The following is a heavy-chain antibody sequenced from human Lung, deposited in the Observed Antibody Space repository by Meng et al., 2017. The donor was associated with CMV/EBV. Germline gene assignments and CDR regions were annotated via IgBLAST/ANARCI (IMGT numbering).Heavy chain of an antibody. CDR3: ARADKVRFDY. V-gene: IGHV4-4*02. Sequence: QVQRQAPVPGLVKPSGTLSLTCAVSGGSMSSTNLWSWVRQPPGKGLEWIGEIYHSGSTNYNPSLKSRVSISVDKSKNQFSLKLSSVTAADTAVYYCARADKVRFDYWGQGTLVTVSS. J-gene: IGHJ4*02. CDR1: GGSMSSTNL. CDR2: IYHSGST.